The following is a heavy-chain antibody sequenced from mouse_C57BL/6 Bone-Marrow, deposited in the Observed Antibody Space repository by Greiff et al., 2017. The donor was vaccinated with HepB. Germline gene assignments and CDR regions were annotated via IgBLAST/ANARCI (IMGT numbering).Heavy chain of an antibody. Sequence: QVQLKQPGAELVMPGASVKLSCKASGYTFTSYWMHWVKQRPGQGLEWIGEIDPSDSYTNYNQKFKGKSTLTVDKSSSTAYMQLSSLTSEDSAVYYCARLGNYAMDDWGQGTSVTVSS. D-gene: IGHD4-1*01. CDR3: ARLGNYAMDD. V-gene: IGHV1-69*01. CDR1: GYTFTSYW. J-gene: IGHJ4*01. CDR2: IDPSDSYT.